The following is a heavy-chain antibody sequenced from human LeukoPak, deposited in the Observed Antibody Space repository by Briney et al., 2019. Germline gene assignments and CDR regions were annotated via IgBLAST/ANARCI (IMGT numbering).Heavy chain of an antibody. CDR3: RRGGQGWYFDI. CDR2: ISYDESQE. D-gene: IGHD3/OR15-3a*01. J-gene: IGHJ2*01. V-gene: IGHV3-33*01. CDR1: RFTLRKYV. Sequence: GGSLRHSCAAPRFTLRKYVLHWVCQAPGRGLEWVAVISYDESQEYYVESVKGRFTISRDNSRKTVYLQMDSLRAHDTAVYYCRRGGQGWYFDIWGRGTMVTVSS.